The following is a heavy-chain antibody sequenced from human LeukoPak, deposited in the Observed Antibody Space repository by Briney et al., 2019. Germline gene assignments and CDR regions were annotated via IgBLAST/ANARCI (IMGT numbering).Heavy chain of an antibody. CDR1: GGSFSGYY. J-gene: IGHJ4*02. CDR3: ARLVSSSWTFDY. CDR2: INHSGST. Sequence: SETPSLTCAVYGGSFSGYYWSWIRQPPGKGLEWIGEINHSGSTNYNPSLKSRVTISVDTSKNQFSLKLSSVTAADTAVYYCARLVSSSWTFDYWGQGTLVTVSS. V-gene: IGHV4-34*01. D-gene: IGHD6-13*01.